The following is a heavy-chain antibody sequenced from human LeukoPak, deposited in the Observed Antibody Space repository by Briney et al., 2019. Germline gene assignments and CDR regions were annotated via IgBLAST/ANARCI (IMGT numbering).Heavy chain of an antibody. CDR3: AREDTGPHYDILTGYPDYYGMDV. J-gene: IGHJ6*02. Sequence: PSETLSLTCTVSGDSISSYYWSWIRQPAGKGLEWIGRIYTSGSPIYNPSLKSRVTMSVDTSKNQFSLKLSSVTAADTAVYYCAREDTGPHYDILTGYPDYYGMDVWGQGTTVTVSS. CDR1: GDSISSYY. CDR2: IYTSGSP. D-gene: IGHD3-9*01. V-gene: IGHV4-4*07.